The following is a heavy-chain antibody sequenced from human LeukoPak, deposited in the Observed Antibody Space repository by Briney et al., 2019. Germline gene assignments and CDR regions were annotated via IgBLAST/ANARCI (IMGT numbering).Heavy chain of an antibody. CDR2: ISSNGGST. Sequence: GGSLRLSCAASGFSFSTYAMHWVRQAPGKGLEYVSVISSNGGSTYYANSVKGRFIISRDNSKHTLFLQIGSLRAEDMAVYYCARESREMATIDHYYYYYGMDVWGQGTTVTVSS. CDR3: ARESREMATIDHYYYYYGMDV. CDR1: GFSFSTYA. D-gene: IGHD5-12*01. V-gene: IGHV3-64*01. J-gene: IGHJ6*02.